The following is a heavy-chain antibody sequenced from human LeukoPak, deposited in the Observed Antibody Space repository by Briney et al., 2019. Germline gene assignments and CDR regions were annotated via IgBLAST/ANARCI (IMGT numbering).Heavy chain of an antibody. V-gene: IGHV3-23*01. D-gene: IGHD3-22*01. Sequence: GGSLRLSCAASGFTFSSYAMSWVRQAPGKGLEWVSAISGSGGSTYYADSVKGRFTISRDNSKNTLYLQMNTLRAEDTAVYYCAKDVPYYYDSSGIYWGQGTLVTVSS. CDR1: GFTFSSYA. CDR2: ISGSGGST. CDR3: AKDVPYYYDSSGIY. J-gene: IGHJ4*02.